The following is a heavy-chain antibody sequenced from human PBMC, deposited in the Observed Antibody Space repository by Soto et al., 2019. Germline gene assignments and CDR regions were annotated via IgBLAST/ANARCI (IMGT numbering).Heavy chain of an antibody. CDR1: GGSISSGGYY. Sequence: SETLSLTCTVSGGSISSGGYYWSWIRQHPGKGLEWIGYIYYSGSTYYNPSLKSRVTISVDTSKNQFSLKLSSVTAADTAVYYCARDSIAARQYYFDYWGQGTLVTVSS. CDR3: ARDSIAARQYYFDY. V-gene: IGHV4-31*03. D-gene: IGHD6-6*01. CDR2: IYYSGST. J-gene: IGHJ4*02.